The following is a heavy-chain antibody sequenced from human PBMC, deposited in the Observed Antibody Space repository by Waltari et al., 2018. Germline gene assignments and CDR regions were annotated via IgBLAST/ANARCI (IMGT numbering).Heavy chain of an antibody. V-gene: IGHV3-23*03. D-gene: IGHD3-10*01. CDR1: GFTFNNYA. CDR3: VKETAYGYYFDN. Sequence: EVQLLESGGGLIPPGGSLTLSCAASGFTFNNYAMNWIRQAPGKGLEWVSVIYSGGGAYYADSVKGRFTISRDNSKNTLYLQMSSLRLEDTAVYYCVKETAYGYYFDNWGQGTTVTVSS. J-gene: IGHJ4*03. CDR2: IYSGGGA.